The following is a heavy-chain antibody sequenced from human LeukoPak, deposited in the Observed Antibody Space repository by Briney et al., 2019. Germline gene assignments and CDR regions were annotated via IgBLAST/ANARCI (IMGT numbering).Heavy chain of an antibody. D-gene: IGHD2/OR15-2a*01. CDR3: ARGEYMWFDP. CDR2: IKRDGSDK. Sequence: GGSLRLSYGASGFTFSTYWMSWVRQAPGKGLEWVANIKRDGSDKYYVDSVKGRFTISRDNAKNSLYLQMNSLRAEDTAVYYCARGEYMWFDPWGQGTLVTVSS. J-gene: IGHJ5*02. V-gene: IGHV3-7*01. CDR1: GFTFSTYW.